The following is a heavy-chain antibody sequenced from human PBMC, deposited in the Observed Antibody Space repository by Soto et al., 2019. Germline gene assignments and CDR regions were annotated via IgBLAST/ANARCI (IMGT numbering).Heavy chain of an antibody. D-gene: IGHD6-13*01. CDR3: ARGGLVSAGTHDY. J-gene: IGHJ4*02. CDR1: GGSISSYY. CDR2: IYYSGST. V-gene: IGHV4-59*01. Sequence: SETLSLTCAVSGGSISSYYWSWARQPPGQGLEWIGYIYYSGSTNYNPSLESRVTISVDTSKNQFSLKLNSVTAADTAVYYCARGGLVSAGTHDYWGQGTLVTVSS.